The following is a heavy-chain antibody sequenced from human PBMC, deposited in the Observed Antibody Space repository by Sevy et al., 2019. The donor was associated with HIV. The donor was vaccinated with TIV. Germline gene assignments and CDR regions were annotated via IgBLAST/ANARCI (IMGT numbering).Heavy chain of an antibody. J-gene: IGHJ5*02. CDR2: ITCNSGGT. D-gene: IGHD2-2*01. Sequence: ASVKVSYKASGYTFTGHYMHWVRQAPGQGLEWMGWITCNSGGTNYAQKFQGRVTMTRDTSITTIYMELSRLTSDDTGVYYCVRDVGYCSRTTCSYNYFDPWGQGTLVTVSS. V-gene: IGHV1-2*02. CDR1: GYTFTGHY. CDR3: VRDVGYCSRTTCSYNYFDP.